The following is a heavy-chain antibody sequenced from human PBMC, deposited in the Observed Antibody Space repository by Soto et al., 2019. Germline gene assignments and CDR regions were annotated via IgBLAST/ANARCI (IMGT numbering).Heavy chain of an antibody. J-gene: IGHJ4*02. V-gene: IGHV1-18*01. CDR1: GYTFTSYG. CDR2: ISAYNGNT. D-gene: IGHD3-22*01. CDR3: AVTYYYDSSGYSPVDY. Sequence: QVQLVQSGAEVKKPGASVKVSCKASGYTFTSYGISWVRQAPGQGLEWMGWISAYNGNTNYAQKLQGRVTMTTDTSTSTAYMELRSLRSDDTAVYYCAVTYYYDSSGYSPVDYWGQGTLVTVSS.